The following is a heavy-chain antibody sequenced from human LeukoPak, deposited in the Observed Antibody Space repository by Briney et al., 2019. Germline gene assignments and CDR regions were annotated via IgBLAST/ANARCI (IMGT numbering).Heavy chain of an antibody. V-gene: IGHV3-30*02. J-gene: IGHJ3*02. CDR2: IRYDGSNK. CDR1: GVTFSSYG. Sequence: GGSLRLSCAASGVTFSSYGMHWVRQAPSKGLEWVAFIRYDGSNKYYADSVKGRFTISRDNSKNTLYLQMNSLRAEDTAVYYCAKDLMVYAIQGAFDIWGQGTMLTVSS. CDR3: AKDLMVYAIQGAFDI. D-gene: IGHD2-8*01.